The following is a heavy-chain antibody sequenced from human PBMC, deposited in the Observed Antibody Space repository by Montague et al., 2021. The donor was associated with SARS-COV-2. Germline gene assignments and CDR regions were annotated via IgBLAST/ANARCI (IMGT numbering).Heavy chain of an antibody. V-gene: IGHV3-48*02. CDR1: GFTFSSYS. D-gene: IGHD5-18*01. J-gene: IGHJ6*02. Sequence: SLRLSCAASGFTFSSYSMNWVRQAPGKGPEWVSYISTSSSTIYYADSVKGRFTISRDNAKNSLYLQMNSLRDEDTAVYYCARDLGLVPAMVYYYYYGMDAWGQGTTVTVSS. CDR2: ISTSSSTI. CDR3: ARDLGLVPAMVYYYYYGMDA.